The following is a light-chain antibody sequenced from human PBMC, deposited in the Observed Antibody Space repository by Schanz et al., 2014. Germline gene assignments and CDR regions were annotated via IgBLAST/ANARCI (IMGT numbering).Light chain of an antibody. J-gene: IGLJ2*01. V-gene: IGLV1-40*01. CDR3: SSYTSSNTVV. CDR2: GDT. Sequence: QSVLTQPPSVSGAPGQRVTISCTGSSSNIGAGYDVHWYQQLPGTAPKLLIHGDTNRPSGVPDRFSGSKSGNTASLTISGLQAEDEADYYCSSYTSSNTVVFGGGTKVTVL. CDR1: SSNIGAGYD.